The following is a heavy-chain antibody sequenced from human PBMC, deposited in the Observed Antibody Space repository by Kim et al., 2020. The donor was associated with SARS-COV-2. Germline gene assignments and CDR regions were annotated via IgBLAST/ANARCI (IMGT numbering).Heavy chain of an antibody. CDR1: GFTFSSCA. V-gene: IGHV3-23*01. D-gene: IGHD2-21*01. CDR2: ISGSGDST. J-gene: IGHJ4*02. CDR3: ARASIPYCRGSGRLDD. Sequence: GGSLRLSCAASGFTFSSCAMYWVRQAPGKGLEWVSAISGSGDSTYYADSVKGRFTLSRDNPKNTVYLQMNSLRADDTAVYYCARASIPYCRGSGRLDDWGQGTLVTVSS.